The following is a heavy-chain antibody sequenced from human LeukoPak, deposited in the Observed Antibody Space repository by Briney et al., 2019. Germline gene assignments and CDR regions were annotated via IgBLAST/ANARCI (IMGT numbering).Heavy chain of an antibody. Sequence: SETLSLTCAVYGGSFSGYYWSWIRQPPGKGLEWIGEINHSGSTNYNPSLKSRVTISVDTSKNQFSLKLSSVTAADTAVYYCARRPSVYYYGSGSYYTNPNWFDPWGQGTLVTVSS. CDR2: INHSGST. V-gene: IGHV4-34*01. CDR1: GGSFSGYY. CDR3: ARRPSVYYYGSGSYYTNPNWFDP. J-gene: IGHJ5*02. D-gene: IGHD3-10*01.